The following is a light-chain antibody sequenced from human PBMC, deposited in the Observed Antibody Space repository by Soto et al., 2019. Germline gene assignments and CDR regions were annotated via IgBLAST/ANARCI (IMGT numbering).Light chain of an antibody. CDR3: QQRSNSFT. J-gene: IGKJ3*01. V-gene: IGKV3-11*01. Sequence: EIVLTQSPATLSLSPGERATLSCRASQSVSSYLAWYQQKPGQDPRLLIYDTSNRATGIPARFSGSGSGTDFTLTISSLEPEDFAVYYCQQRSNSFTFGPGTKVDIK. CDR1: QSVSSY. CDR2: DTS.